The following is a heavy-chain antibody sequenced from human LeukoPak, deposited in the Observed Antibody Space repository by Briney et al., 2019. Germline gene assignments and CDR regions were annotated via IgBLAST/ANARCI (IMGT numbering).Heavy chain of an antibody. D-gene: IGHD3-22*01. CDR1: GGSFSNYY. V-gene: IGHV4-34*01. J-gene: IGHJ6*02. CDR3: ARGMGYFDSSGYYHDYGMDV. CDR2: INHSGSI. Sequence: SETLSLTCAVYGGSFSNYYWSWIRQSPGKGLDWIGEINHSGSINYSPSLKSRFTISVDTSKNQFSLKLSSVTAADAAVYYCARGMGYFDSSGYYHDYGMDVWGQGTTVTVSS.